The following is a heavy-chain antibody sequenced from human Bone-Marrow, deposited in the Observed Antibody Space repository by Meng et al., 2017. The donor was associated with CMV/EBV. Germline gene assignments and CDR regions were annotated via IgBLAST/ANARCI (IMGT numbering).Heavy chain of an antibody. J-gene: IGHJ4*02. CDR2: ITHSGST. Sequence: QGHLQRWGAGLLKPSETLSLTCGVYGAPFSGYWSWVRQPPGKGLEWIGEITHSGSTNYNVSLKSRVTISIDTSKNQFSLKLSSVTATDTAVYYCAPGFRSWSGSYSSWGQGTLVTVSS. CDR1: GAPFSGY. CDR3: APGFRSWSGSYSS. D-gene: IGHD1-26*01. V-gene: IGHV4-34*01.